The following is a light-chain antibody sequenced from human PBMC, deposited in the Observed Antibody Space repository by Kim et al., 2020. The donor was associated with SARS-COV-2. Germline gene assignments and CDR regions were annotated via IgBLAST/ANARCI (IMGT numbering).Light chain of an antibody. CDR3: QQYSSCPRT. J-gene: IGKJ1*01. CDR2: GAS. V-gene: IGKV3-11*01. Sequence: SSPGERVTLACRASQSVNTYLAWYQQKPGQAPRLLIYGASYRATGIPARFSGSGSGTDFTLTISSLEPEDFAAYYCQQYSSCPRTFGQGTKVDIK. CDR1: QSVNTY.